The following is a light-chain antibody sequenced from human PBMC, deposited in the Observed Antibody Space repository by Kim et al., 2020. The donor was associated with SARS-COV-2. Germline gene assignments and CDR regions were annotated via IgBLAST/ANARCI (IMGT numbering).Light chain of an antibody. J-gene: IGKJ2*01. CDR2: DTS. V-gene: IGKV3-15*01. Sequence: EIVMTQSPATLSVSPGERATLSCRASQSVSSNLAWYEQKPGQAPRLLIYDTSTRATGIPTRFSGSGSGTEFTLTISSLQSEDFAVYYCQQYNNWPLYTFGQGTKLAI. CDR3: QQYNNWPLYT. CDR1: QSVSSN.